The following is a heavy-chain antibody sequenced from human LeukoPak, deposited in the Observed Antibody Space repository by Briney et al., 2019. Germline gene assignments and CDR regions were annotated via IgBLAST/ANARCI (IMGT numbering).Heavy chain of an antibody. D-gene: IGHD2-15*01. V-gene: IGHV3-30*18. Sequence: PGGSLRLSCAASGFTFSTYGMHWVRQTPGKGLEWVAVISYDGSNKYYADSVKGRFTISRDNSKNTLYLQMNSLRAEDTAVYYCAKDPARYCSGGSCYLDYWGQGTLVTVSS. CDR3: AKDPARYCSGGSCYLDY. J-gene: IGHJ4*02. CDR1: GFTFSTYG. CDR2: ISYDGSNK.